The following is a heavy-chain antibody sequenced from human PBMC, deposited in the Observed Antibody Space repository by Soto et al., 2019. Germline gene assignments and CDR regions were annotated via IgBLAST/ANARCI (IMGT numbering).Heavy chain of an antibody. CDR2: ISHSGGST. CDR3: TRGGNIATSPQAWFDP. V-gene: IGHV3-23*01. D-gene: IGHD1-1*01. CDR1: GFTFNSYA. Sequence: EVQLLESGGGLAQRGGSLRLSCAASGFTFNSYALTWVRQAPGKGLEWVSTISHSGGSTHYADSVKGRFTISRDNSNNTLYLQVSGLRAEDTAVYYCTRGGNIATSPQAWFDPWGQGTLVTVSS. J-gene: IGHJ5*02.